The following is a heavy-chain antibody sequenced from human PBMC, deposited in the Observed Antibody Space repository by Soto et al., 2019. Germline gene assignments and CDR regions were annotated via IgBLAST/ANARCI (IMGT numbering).Heavy chain of an antibody. CDR3: ARRYGYSFDY. D-gene: IGHD5-18*01. CDR1: SGSIDNVYW. Sequence: SETLSLTCAVSSGSIDNVYWWSWVRQSPGKGLEWIGETSHGGGTNYNPSLKGRVTISVDTSKNQLSLKLRSVTAADTAVYYCARRYGYSFDYWGQGTLVTVSS. CDR2: TSHGGGT. J-gene: IGHJ4*02. V-gene: IGHV4-4*02.